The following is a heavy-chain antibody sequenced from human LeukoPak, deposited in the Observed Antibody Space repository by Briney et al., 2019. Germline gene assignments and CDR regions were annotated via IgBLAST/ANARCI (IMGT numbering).Heavy chain of an antibody. CDR2: INHSGST. Sequence: KASETLSLTCAVYGGSFSGYYWSWIRQPPGKGLEWIGEINHSGSTNYNPSLKSRVTISVDTSKNQFSLKLSSVTAADTAVYYCARLRGYSSLLSRPTNWFDPWGQGTLVTVSS. CDR1: GGSFSGYY. J-gene: IGHJ5*02. V-gene: IGHV4-34*01. CDR3: ARLRGYSSLLSRPTNWFDP. D-gene: IGHD6-13*01.